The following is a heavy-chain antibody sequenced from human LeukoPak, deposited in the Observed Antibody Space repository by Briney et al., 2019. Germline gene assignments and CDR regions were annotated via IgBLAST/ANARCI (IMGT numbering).Heavy chain of an antibody. J-gene: IGHJ4*02. V-gene: IGHV3-23*01. CDR1: GFTFSIYA. Sequence: GGSLRLSCAASGFTFSIYAMSWVRQTPGKGLEWVSGISAGGTSTYYADSVKGRFTISRDNSKNTLYLQMNSLRAEDTAVYYCAKDLDSGSYYPRHFDYWGQGTLVTVSS. D-gene: IGHD1-26*01. CDR2: ISAGGTST. CDR3: AKDLDSGSYYPRHFDY.